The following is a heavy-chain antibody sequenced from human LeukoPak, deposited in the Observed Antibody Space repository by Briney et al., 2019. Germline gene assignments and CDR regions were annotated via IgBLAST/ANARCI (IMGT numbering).Heavy chain of an antibody. CDR3: ARSLTRYDSRVPLGY. V-gene: IGHV4-39*01. D-gene: IGHD3-3*01. CDR2: IYYSGST. Sequence: SETLSLTCTVSGGSISSSSYSWGWIRQPPGKGLEWIGSIYYSGSTYYNPSLKSRVTISVDTSKNQFSLKLSSVTAADTAVYYCARSLTRYDSRVPLGYWGQGTLVTVSS. J-gene: IGHJ4*02. CDR1: GGSISSSSYS.